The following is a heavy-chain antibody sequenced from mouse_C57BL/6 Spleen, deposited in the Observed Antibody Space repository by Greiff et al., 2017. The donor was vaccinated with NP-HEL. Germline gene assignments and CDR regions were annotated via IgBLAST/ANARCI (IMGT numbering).Heavy chain of an antibody. CDR3: TREETITTVVASYWYFDV. Sequence: QVQLKQSGAELVRPGASVTLSCKASGYTFTDYEMHWVKQTPVHGLEWIGAIDPETGGTAYNQKFKGKAILTADKSSSTAYMELRSLTSEDSAVYYCTREETITTVVASYWYFDVWGTGTTVTVSS. V-gene: IGHV1-15*01. D-gene: IGHD1-1*01. J-gene: IGHJ1*03. CDR2: IDPETGGT. CDR1: GYTFTDYE.